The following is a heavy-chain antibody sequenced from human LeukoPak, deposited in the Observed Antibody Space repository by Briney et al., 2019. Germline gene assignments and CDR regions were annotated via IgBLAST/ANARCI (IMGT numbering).Heavy chain of an antibody. CDR2: ISYSGST. J-gene: IGHJ4*02. CDR3: ARERADEMATIYYFDY. Sequence: PSETLSLTCTVSGGSISSSSYYWSWIRQPPGKGLEWIGHISYSGSTNYNPSLKSRVTVSIDTSKNQVSLKLSSMTAADTAVYYCARERADEMATIYYFDYWGQGTLVTVSS. V-gene: IGHV4-61*01. CDR1: GGSISSSSYY. D-gene: IGHD5-24*01.